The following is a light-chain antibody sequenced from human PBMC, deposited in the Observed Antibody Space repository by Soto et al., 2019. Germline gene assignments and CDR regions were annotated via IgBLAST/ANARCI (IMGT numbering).Light chain of an antibody. CDR2: AAS. CDR1: HDISNW. CDR3: QQARRFPIT. J-gene: IGKJ5*01. V-gene: IGKV1-12*01. Sequence: DIQMTHSPSSVAASVGDGVAVICRASHDISNWLAWYQQKPGEAPKFLIYAASNLQSGVPSKFSVSGSGTDFTLTISSLQPEDFAVYYCQQARRFPITFGQGTRLEIK.